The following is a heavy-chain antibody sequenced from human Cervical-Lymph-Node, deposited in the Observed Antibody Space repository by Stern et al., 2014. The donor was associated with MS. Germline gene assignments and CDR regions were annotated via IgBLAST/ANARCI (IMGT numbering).Heavy chain of an antibody. CDR1: GGTFSSYA. CDR2: IIPIIGTA. CDR3: ARDQRHYGSGHYAFDI. V-gene: IGHV1-69*12. D-gene: IGHD3-10*01. J-gene: IGHJ3*02. Sequence: QDQLVQSGAEVKKPGSSVKVSCKASGGTFSSYAFSWVRQAPGQGLEWVGGIIPIIGTANYAHKFQGRVTITADDSINTAYMEVSSLRSEDTAVYYCARDQRHYGSGHYAFDIWGQGTMVTVSS.